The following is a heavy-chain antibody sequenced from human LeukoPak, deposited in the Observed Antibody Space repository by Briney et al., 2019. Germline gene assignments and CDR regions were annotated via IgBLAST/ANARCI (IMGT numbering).Heavy chain of an antibody. CDR2: THHSGNT. CDR1: GDSVSGYY. D-gene: IGHD3-22*01. J-gene: IGHJ4*02. V-gene: IGHV4-59*02. CDR3: ARSYGYYYDSSGYYFGY. Sequence: SETLSLTCIVSGDSVSGYYWNWIRQPPGKGLEWIGYTHHSGNTLYNPSLKSRVTISVDTSKNQFSLKLSSVTAADTAMYYCARSYGYYYDSSGYYFGYWGQGTLVTVSS.